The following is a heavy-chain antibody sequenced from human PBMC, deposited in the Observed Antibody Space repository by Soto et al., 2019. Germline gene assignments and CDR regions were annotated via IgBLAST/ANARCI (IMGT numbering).Heavy chain of an antibody. Sequence: QVELLESGGGVVQPGRSLRLSCAASGFTFSSYGMHWVRQAPGKGLEWVAVISYDGSDTYYADSVKGRFTISRDNSKNTLYMQMNSLRAEDTAVYYCTKTQEGRSLTFDYWGLGPLVTVSS. J-gene: IGHJ4*02. CDR2: ISYDGSDT. CDR3: TKTQEGRSLTFDY. V-gene: IGHV3-30*18. CDR1: GFTFSSYG.